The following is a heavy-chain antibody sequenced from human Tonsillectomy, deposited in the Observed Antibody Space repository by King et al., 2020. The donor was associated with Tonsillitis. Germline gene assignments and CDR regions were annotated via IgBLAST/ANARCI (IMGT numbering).Heavy chain of an antibody. CDR3: ARDRSSGWPRGPFDY. J-gene: IGHJ4*02. CDR2: ISSSSSYI. Sequence: VQLVESGGGLVKPGGSLRLSCAASGFTFSSYSKNWVRQAPGKGLEWVSSISSSSSYIYYADSVKGRFTISRDNAKNSLYLQMNSLRAEDTAVYYCARDRSSGWPRGPFDYWGQGTLVTVSS. V-gene: IGHV3-21*03. D-gene: IGHD6-19*01. CDR1: GFTFSSYS.